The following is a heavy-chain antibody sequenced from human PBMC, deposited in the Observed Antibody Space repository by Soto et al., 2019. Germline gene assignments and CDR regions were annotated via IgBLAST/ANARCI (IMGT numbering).Heavy chain of an antibody. CDR1: GFTFNSYE. CDR3: AGVGGRLNSYGMDV. CDR2: ISSSGGTI. J-gene: IGHJ6*02. V-gene: IGHV3-48*03. D-gene: IGHD2-15*01. Sequence: EVQLVESGGGLVQSGGSLRLSCAASGFTFNSYEMNWVRQAPGKGLEWVSYISSSGGTIYYADSVKGRFTISRDNPKNSLYLQMKSLRGEDTALFYCAGVGGRLNSYGMDVWGQGTTVTVSS.